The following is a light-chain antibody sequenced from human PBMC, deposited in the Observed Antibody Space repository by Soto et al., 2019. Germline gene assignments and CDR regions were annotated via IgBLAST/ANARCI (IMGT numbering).Light chain of an antibody. CDR2: EAS. J-gene: IGKJ3*01. V-gene: IGKV1-33*01. CDR1: QDSSNY. CDR3: QQYDNLPLT. Sequence: DIQMTQSPSSLSASVGDRVTLTCQASQDSSNYVNWYQQKPGKAPKLLIDEASNLETGGPSRFSGSGSGTDFTFTISSLQPEDIATYYCQQYDNLPLTFGPGTKVDIK.